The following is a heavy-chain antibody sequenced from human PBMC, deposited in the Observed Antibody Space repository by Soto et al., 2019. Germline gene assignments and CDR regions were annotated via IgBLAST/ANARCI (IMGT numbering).Heavy chain of an antibody. J-gene: IGHJ4*02. CDR2: ISGSGGST. V-gene: IGHV3-23*01. Sequence: EVQLLESGGGLVQPGGSLRLSCAASGFTFSSYAMSWGRHAPGKGLEWVSAISGSGGSTYYADSVKGRFTISRDNSKNTLYLQMTSLRAEDTAVYYCANDMRYGDYDGYWGQGILVTVSS. CDR3: ANDMRYGDYDGY. CDR1: GFTFSSYA. D-gene: IGHD4-17*01.